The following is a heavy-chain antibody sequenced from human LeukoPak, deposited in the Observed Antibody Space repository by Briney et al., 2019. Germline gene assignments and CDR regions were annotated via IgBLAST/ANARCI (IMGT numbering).Heavy chain of an antibody. J-gene: IGHJ6*03. D-gene: IGHD1-1*01. CDR1: GFTFSSYG. Sequence: GGSLRLSCAASGFTFSSYGMHWVRQASGKGLEWVGRIRSKANSYATPYAASVKGRFTISRDDSKNTAYLQMNSLKTEDTAVYYCTRLVYNWNGPYYYYMDVWGKGTTVTVSS. CDR3: TRLVYNWNGPYYYYMDV. CDR2: IRSKANSYAT. V-gene: IGHV3-73*01.